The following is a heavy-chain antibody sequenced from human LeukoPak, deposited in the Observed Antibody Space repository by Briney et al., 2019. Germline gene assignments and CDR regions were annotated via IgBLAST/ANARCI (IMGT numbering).Heavy chain of an antibody. Sequence: SETLSLTCTVSGGSISTYPWSWIRQPPGKGLEWIGYIYYSGNTNYNPSLKSRVTISVDTSKNQFSLKLSSVTAADTAVYYCARVRLVGYDILTGYYSFDYWGQGTLVTVSS. D-gene: IGHD3-9*01. J-gene: IGHJ4*02. V-gene: IGHV4-59*01. CDR2: IYYSGNT. CDR3: ARVRLVGYDILTGYYSFDY. CDR1: GGSISTYP.